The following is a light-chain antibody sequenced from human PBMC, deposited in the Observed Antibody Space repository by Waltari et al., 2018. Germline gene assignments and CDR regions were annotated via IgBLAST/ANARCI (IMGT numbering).Light chain of an antibody. J-gene: IGLJ1*01. Sequence: QSVLTQPPSVSAAPGQKVTISCSGSSSNIGNNFVSWYQQIPGTAPKLLIFENYKRPSGIPDRFSGSKSGTSATLGITGLQTGDEADYYCGTWDSSLSAHVFGTETKVTVL. CDR3: GTWDSSLSAHV. CDR2: ENY. CDR1: SSNIGNNF. V-gene: IGLV1-51*01.